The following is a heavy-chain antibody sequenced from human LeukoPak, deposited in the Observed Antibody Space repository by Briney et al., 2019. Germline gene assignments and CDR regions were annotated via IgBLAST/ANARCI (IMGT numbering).Heavy chain of an antibody. CDR3: ARVGTTVTTGDQDAFDI. CDR2: MNPNSGNT. CDR1: GYTFTSYD. V-gene: IGHV1-8*01. J-gene: IGHJ3*02. D-gene: IGHD4-17*01. Sequence: ASVKVSCKASGYTFTSYDINWVRQATGQGLEWMGWMNPNSGNTGYAQKFQGRVTMTRNTSISTAYMELSSLRSEDTAVYYCARVGTTVTTGDQDAFDIWGQGTMVTVSS.